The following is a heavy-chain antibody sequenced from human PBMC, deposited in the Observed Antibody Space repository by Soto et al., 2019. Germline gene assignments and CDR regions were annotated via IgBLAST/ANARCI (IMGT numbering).Heavy chain of an antibody. J-gene: IGHJ3*02. Sequence: PSETLSLTCTVSGDSVSSGTYYWSWIRQPPGKGLEYIGYIYYSGSTNYNPSLNSRVTISVDTPKNQFSLKLSSATAADTALYYCASANAGAFNIWGQGTMVTVS. V-gene: IGHV4-61*01. CDR1: GDSVSSGTYY. CDR3: ASANAGAFNI. CDR2: IYYSGST.